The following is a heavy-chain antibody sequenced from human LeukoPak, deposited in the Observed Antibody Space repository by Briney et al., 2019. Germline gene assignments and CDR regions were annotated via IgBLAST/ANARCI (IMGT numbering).Heavy chain of an antibody. CDR3: ASYGDIAAAGSEAFDI. V-gene: IGHV3-73*01. CDR1: GFTFSGSA. D-gene: IGHD6-13*01. CDR2: IRSKTNNYAT. J-gene: IGHJ3*02. Sequence: GGSLRLSCAASGFTFSGSAMHWVRQASGKGLEWVGRIRSKTNNYATAYAASMKGRFTISRDDSKNTSYLQIHSLKTEDTAGYYCASYGDIAAAGSEAFDIWGQGTMVTVSS.